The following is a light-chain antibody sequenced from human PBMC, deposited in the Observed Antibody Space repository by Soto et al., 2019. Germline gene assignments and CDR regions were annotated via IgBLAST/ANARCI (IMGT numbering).Light chain of an antibody. CDR1: SSSIGSNP. CDR2: RNN. J-gene: IGLJ1*01. V-gene: IGLV1-44*01. CDR3: ATWDDSLSGPV. Sequence: QSVLTQPPSASATPGQSVTISCSGISSSIGSNPVHWDQQLPGTAPKVLIYRNNERPSGVPDRFSGSKSGTSASLAISGLQSADEADYSCATWDDSLSGPVFGTGTKVTVL.